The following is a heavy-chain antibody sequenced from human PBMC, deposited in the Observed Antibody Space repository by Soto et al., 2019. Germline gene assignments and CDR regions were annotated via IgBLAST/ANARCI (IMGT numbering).Heavy chain of an antibody. D-gene: IGHD6-13*01. Sequence: SETLSLTCTVSGDSISGYYWSWIRQPPGKGLEWIGRIYSGGRSNYNPSLKSRVTMSVDTSKNQFSLRLSSVTAADTAMYYCARGSSRWDYWGQGTLVTVSS. CDR2: IYSGGRS. CDR3: ARGSSRWDY. V-gene: IGHV4-4*07. J-gene: IGHJ4*02. CDR1: GDSISGYY.